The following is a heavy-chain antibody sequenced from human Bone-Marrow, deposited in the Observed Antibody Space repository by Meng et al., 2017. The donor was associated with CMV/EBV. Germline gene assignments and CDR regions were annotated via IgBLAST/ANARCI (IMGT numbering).Heavy chain of an antibody. Sequence: SVKVSCKASGGTFSSYAISWVRQAPGQGLEWMGGIIPILGIANYAQKFQGRVTITADKSTSTAYMELSSLRSEDTAVYYCARECSSTSCYTGRQDAEYFQHWGQGTLVTGSS. CDR2: IIPILGIA. D-gene: IGHD2-2*02. V-gene: IGHV1-69*10. CDR1: GGTFSSYA. J-gene: IGHJ1*01. CDR3: ARECSSTSCYTGRQDAEYFQH.